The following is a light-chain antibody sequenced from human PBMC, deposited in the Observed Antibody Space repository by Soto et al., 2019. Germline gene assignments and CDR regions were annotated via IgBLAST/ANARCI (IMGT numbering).Light chain of an antibody. CDR2: DAS. V-gene: IGKV3-15*01. J-gene: IGKJ1*01. CDR3: QQFNNWPRT. Sequence: EIVMTQSPATLYVSPGERATLSCRASQSVNSNLAWYQQKPGQAPRLLTYDASTRATGIPARFSGSGSGTEFTLTIGSLESEDSAVYHCQQFNNWPRTFGQGTKVDIK. CDR1: QSVNSN.